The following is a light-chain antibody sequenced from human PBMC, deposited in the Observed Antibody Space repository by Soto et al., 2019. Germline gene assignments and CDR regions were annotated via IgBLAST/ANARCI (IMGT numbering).Light chain of an antibody. J-gene: IGKJ1*01. CDR2: AAS. Sequence: DIQMTQFPSSLSASVGDRVNITCRASQGISSWLAWYQQKPEKALKSLIYAASSLQSGVPSRFSGSGSETDFTLTISSLQPEDFATYYCQQYNSYPRTFGQGTKVEIK. CDR3: QQYNSYPRT. V-gene: IGKV1D-16*01. CDR1: QGISSW.